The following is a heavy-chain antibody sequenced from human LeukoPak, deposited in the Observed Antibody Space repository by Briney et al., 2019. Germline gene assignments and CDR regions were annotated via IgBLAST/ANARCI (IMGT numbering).Heavy chain of an antibody. D-gene: IGHD3-10*01. CDR2: IYYSGST. J-gene: IGHJ4*02. CDR3: ARSGITMVRGGYFDY. CDR1: GGSISSYY. V-gene: IGHV4-59*01. Sequence: SETLSLTCTVSGGSISSYYWSWIRQPPGKGLEWIGYIYYSGSTNYNPSPKSRVTISVDTSKNQFSLKLSSVTAADTAVYYCARSGITMVRGGYFDYWGQGTLVTVSS.